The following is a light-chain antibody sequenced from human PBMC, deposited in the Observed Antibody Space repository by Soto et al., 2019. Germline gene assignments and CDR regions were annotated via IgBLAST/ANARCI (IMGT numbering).Light chain of an antibody. Sequence: IQVTQSASTLSGSGGDRVTIACRASQPVXSRFVWCKLKPGKATQILIYXASTLKSGVPSMFSGSGYGTEFTLTISRLQADDVETYCCQQHQTYSTFGQGTKVDI. J-gene: IGKJ1*01. CDR2: XAS. V-gene: IGKV1-5*03. CDR1: QPVXSR. CDR3: QQHQTYST.